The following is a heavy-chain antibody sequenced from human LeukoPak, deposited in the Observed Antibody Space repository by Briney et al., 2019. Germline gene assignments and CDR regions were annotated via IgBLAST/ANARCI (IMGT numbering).Heavy chain of an antibody. Sequence: SETLSLTCTVSGGSISSGGYYWSWIRQPPGKGLEWIGYIYHSGSTYYNPSLKSRVTISVDRSKNQFSLKLSSVTAADTAVYYCATNGGVVPAAMDYWGQGTLVTVSS. CDR2: IYHSGST. J-gene: IGHJ4*02. CDR1: GGSISSGGYY. CDR3: ATNGGVVPAAMDY. V-gene: IGHV4-30-2*01. D-gene: IGHD2-2*01.